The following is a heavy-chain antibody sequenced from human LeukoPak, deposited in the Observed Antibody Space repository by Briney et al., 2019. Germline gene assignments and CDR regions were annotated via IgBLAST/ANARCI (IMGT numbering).Heavy chain of an antibody. CDR1: GGSISSYY. J-gene: IGHJ3*02. V-gene: IGHV4-59*06. Sequence: SETLSLTCTVSGGSISSYYWSWIRQPPGKGLEWIGYIYYSGSTYYNPSLKSRVTISVDTSKNQFSLKLSSVTAADTAVYYCARVYYYDSSGYLYAFDIWGQGTMVTVSS. CDR2: IYYSGST. D-gene: IGHD3-22*01. CDR3: ARVYYYDSSGYLYAFDI.